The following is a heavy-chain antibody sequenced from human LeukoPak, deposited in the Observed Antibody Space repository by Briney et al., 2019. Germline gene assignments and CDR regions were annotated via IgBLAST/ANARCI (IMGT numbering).Heavy chain of an antibody. CDR3: ARQIVGPIDY. J-gene: IGHJ4*02. D-gene: IGHD3-22*01. CDR1: GGSISSYY. CDR2: IYYSGST. Sequence: SETLSLTCTVSGGSISSYYWSWIRQPPGRGLGWIGYIYYSGSTNYNPSLKSRVTISVDTSKNQFSLKLRSVTAADTAVYYCARQIVGPIDYWGQGTLVTVSS. V-gene: IGHV4-59*08.